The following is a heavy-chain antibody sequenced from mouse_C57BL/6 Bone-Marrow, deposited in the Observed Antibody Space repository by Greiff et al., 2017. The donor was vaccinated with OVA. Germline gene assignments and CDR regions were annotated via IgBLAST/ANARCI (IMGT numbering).Heavy chain of an antibody. CDR1: GYTFTDYY. CDR3: ARRDSLPSFAY. J-gene: IGHJ3*01. Sequence: VQLQQSGPVLVKPGASVKMSCKASGYTFTDYYMNWVQQSHGKSLEWIGVINPYNGGTSYNQKFKGKATLTVDKSSSTAYMELNSLTSEDSAVYYCARRDSLPSFAYWGQGTLVTVSA. CDR2: INPYNGGT. V-gene: IGHV1-19*01.